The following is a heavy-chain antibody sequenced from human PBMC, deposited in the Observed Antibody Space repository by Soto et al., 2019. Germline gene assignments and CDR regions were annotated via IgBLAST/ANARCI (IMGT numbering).Heavy chain of an antibody. J-gene: IGHJ6*03. CDR2: ISGSGGST. CDR1: GFTFSSYA. V-gene: IGHV3-23*01. Sequence: PGGSLRLSCAASGFTFSSYAMSWVRQAPGKGLEWVSAISGSGGSTYYADSVKGRFTISRDNSKNTLYLQMNSLRAEDTAVYYCAKGARIFGVVLYYMDVWGKGTTVAVSS. CDR3: AKGARIFGVVLYYMDV. D-gene: IGHD3-3*01.